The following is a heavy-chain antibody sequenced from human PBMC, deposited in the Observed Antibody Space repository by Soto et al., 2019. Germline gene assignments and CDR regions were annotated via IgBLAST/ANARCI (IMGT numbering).Heavy chain of an antibody. CDR3: AKGLPARSLGLTGTFRKYYMDV. D-gene: IGHD1-20*01. CDR1: GFTFSSYA. V-gene: IGHV3-23*01. Sequence: EVQLLESGGGLVQPGGSLRLSCAASGFTFSSYAMNWVRQAPGKGLEWVSIIAGSGGGVYYADSVKGRFTVSRDNSKNTLDLQINSLRAEDTAVYYCAKGLPARSLGLTGTFRKYYMDVWGNGTTVTVSS. CDR2: IAGSGGGV. J-gene: IGHJ6*03.